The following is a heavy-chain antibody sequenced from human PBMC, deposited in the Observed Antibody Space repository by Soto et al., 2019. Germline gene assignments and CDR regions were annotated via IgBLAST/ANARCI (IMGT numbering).Heavy chain of an antibody. J-gene: IGHJ4*02. V-gene: IGHV4-4*02. D-gene: IGHD2-2*01. CDR2: IYHSGST. Sequence: PSETLSLTCAVSGGSISSSNWWSGVRQPPGKGLEWIGEIYHSGSTNYNPSLKSRVTISVDKSKNQFSLKLSSVTAADTAVYYCARWGCSSTSCYGMAYWGQGTLVTVSS. CDR3: ARWGCSSTSCYGMAY. CDR1: GGSISSSNW.